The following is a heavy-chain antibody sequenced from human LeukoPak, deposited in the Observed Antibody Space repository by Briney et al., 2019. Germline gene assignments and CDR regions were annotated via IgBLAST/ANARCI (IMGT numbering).Heavy chain of an antibody. Sequence: PGGSLRLSCAASGFTFSSYAMDRVRQAPGKGLEWVAVISYDGSNKYYADSVKGRFTISRDNSKNTLYLQMNSLRAEDTAVYYCAKGIVGATSDYWGQGTLVTVSS. D-gene: IGHD1-26*01. CDR3: AKGIVGATSDY. CDR2: ISYDGSNK. J-gene: IGHJ4*02. V-gene: IGHV3-30*04. CDR1: GFTFSSYA.